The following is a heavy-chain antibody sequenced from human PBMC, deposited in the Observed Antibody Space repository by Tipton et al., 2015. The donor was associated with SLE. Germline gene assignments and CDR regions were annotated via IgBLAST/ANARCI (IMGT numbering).Heavy chain of an antibody. D-gene: IGHD6-6*01. Sequence: SLRLSCATSGFTFSSYAMSWVRQAPGKGLEWVSAISGSGGSTYYADSVKGRFTISRDNSKNTLYLQMNSLRAEDTAVYYCARDSPIIAARGQLSDGMDVWGQGTTVTVSS. CDR3: ARDSPIIAARGQLSDGMDV. V-gene: IGHV3-23*01. J-gene: IGHJ6*02. CDR2: ISGSGGST. CDR1: GFTFSSYA.